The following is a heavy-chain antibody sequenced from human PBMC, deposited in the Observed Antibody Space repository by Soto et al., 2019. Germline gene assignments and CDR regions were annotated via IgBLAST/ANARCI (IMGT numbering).Heavy chain of an antibody. CDR2: ISGSGGST. V-gene: IGHV3-23*01. CDR3: AKEIGGYCSSTSCYTAENGMDA. D-gene: IGHD2-2*02. CDR1: GFTFSSYA. Sequence: GGSLRLSCAASGFTFSSYAMSWVRQAPGKGLEWVSAISGSGGSTYYADSVKGRFTISRDNSKNTLYLQMNSLRAEDTAVYYCAKEIGGYCSSTSCYTAENGMDAWGQGTTVTVSS. J-gene: IGHJ6*02.